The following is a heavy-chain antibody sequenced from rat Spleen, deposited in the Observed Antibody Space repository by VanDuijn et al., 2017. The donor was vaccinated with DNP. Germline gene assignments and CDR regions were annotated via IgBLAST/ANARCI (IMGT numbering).Heavy chain of an antibody. CDR1: GFNFNAYW. Sequence: EVRLVESGGGLVQPGRSLKLSCAASGFNFNAYWMGWVRQAPGKGLEWLASITSNGGATYYLDSVKGRFTISRDDAQDTLYLQMNSLRSEDTATYYCAREGDYYDGYGDALDAWGQGTSVTVAS. CDR3: AREGDYYDGYGDALDA. D-gene: IGHD1-12*03. J-gene: IGHJ4*01. CDR2: ITSNGGAT. V-gene: IGHV5-31*01.